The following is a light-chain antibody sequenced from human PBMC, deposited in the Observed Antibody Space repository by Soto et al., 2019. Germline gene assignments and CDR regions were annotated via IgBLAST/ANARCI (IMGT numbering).Light chain of an antibody. CDR1: SSNIGSNT. V-gene: IGLV1-44*01. CDR2: SNN. J-gene: IGLJ2*01. CDR3: AAWDDSLNGSL. Sequence: QSVLTQPPSASGTPGQRVTISCSGSSSNIGSNTVNWYQQLPGTAPKLLIYSNNQRPSGVPDRFSGSKSGTSASLAISGLQSEDEADYYCAAWDDSLNGSLFGGGTMVTVL.